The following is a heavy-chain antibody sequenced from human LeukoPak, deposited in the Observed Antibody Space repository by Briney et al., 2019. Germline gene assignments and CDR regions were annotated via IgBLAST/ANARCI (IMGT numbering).Heavy chain of an antibody. Sequence: PGGSLRLSCAASGFSPSIHPIHWVCQAPRKGLEWVAVISKDGSKKYDADSVKGRFTISRDNSKKTLSLIMSSLRPDDTAVYYCARGYSPSGYDSRYEVIDYWGQGTLVTVSS. D-gene: IGHD5-12*01. CDR1: GFSPSIHP. CDR3: ARGYSPSGYDSRYEVIDY. CDR2: ISKDGSKK. J-gene: IGHJ4*02. V-gene: IGHV3-30*04.